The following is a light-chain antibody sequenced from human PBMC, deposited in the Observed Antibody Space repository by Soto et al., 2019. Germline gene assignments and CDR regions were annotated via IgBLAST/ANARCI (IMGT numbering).Light chain of an antibody. J-gene: IGKJ2*01. CDR2: DAS. V-gene: IGKV3-20*01. Sequence: EIVLTQSPDRLSVSPGETATLSCRASQSVTNTYLAWYQVRPGQSPRLLIYDASIRATGIPDRFSGSASGTDFTLTISGLEAEDFAVYYCHYYGRSPFTFRQGTSLDIK. CDR3: HYYGRSPFT. CDR1: QSVTNTY.